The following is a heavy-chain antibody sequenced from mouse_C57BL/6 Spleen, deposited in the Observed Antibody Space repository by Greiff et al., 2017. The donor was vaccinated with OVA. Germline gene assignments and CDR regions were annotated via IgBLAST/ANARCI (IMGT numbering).Heavy chain of an antibody. Sequence: QVQLKQSGAELVKPGASVKMSCKASGYTFTTYSIEWMKQNHGKSLEWIGNFHPYNDDTKYNEKFKGKATLTVDKSSSTAYLQLSRLTSDDSAVFWCERGGVGQLDYWGKGTTVTVSS. CDR1: GYTFTTYS. J-gene: IGHJ4*01. D-gene: IGHD1-1*01. CDR3: ERGGVGQLDY. V-gene: IGHV1-47*01. CDR2: FHPYNDDT.